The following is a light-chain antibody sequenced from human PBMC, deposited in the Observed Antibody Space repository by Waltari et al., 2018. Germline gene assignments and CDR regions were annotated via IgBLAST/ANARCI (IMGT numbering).Light chain of an antibody. J-gene: IGLJ3*02. CDR1: SGDVGSYNY. V-gene: IGLV2-14*01. CDR3: SSYAASSTWE. Sequence: QSALTQPASVSGSPGQSVTISCTGTSGDVGSYNYVSWYQQYPGKAPKLMISDVSKRPSGVSDRFSGSKSGNTASLTISGLQAEDEADYYCSSYAASSTWEFGGGTKLTVL. CDR2: DVS.